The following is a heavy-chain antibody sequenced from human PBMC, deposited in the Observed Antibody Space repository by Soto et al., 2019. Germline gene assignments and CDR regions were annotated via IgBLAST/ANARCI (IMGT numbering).Heavy chain of an antibody. D-gene: IGHD4-17*01. J-gene: IGHJ4*02. Sequence: ASETLSLTCTVSGDSISSNYWSWIRQSPGKGLEWIGHIYDSGSTTYNPSLKSRVTMSVDTSKNQFSLRLNSVAAADTAVYYCVRFPYTTTVPSFDYWGQGTLVTVSS. CDR2: IYDSGST. CDR3: VRFPYTTTVPSFDY. V-gene: IGHV4-59*08. CDR1: GDSISSNY.